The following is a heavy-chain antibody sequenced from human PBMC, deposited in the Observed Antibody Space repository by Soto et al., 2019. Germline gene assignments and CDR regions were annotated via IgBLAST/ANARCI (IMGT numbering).Heavy chain of an antibody. CDR3: AREVYYYGSGSYSNWFDP. Sequence: QVQLQESGPGLVKPSGTLSLTCAVSGDSISSSNWWSWVRQPPGKGLEWIGEIYHSGSTNYNPSLKSRVTISVDKSKNQFSLKLSSVTAADTAVYYCAREVYYYGSGSYSNWFDPWGQGTLVTVSS. CDR1: GDSISSSNW. CDR2: IYHSGST. J-gene: IGHJ5*02. V-gene: IGHV4-4*02. D-gene: IGHD3-10*01.